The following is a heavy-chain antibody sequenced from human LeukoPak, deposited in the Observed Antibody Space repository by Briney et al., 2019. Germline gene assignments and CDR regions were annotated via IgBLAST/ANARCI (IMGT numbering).Heavy chain of an antibody. D-gene: IGHD2-21*02. CDR3: AKSLRYRYGDCLED. V-gene: IGHV3-33*06. Sequence: GGSLRLSCAASGFTFSSYGMHWVRQAPGKGLEWVAVIWYDGSNKYYADSVKGRFTISRDNSKNTVSLQMSSLRAEDTAVYYCAKSLRYRYGDCLEDWGQGTLVTVSS. CDR2: IWYDGSNK. CDR1: GFTFSSYG. J-gene: IGHJ4*02.